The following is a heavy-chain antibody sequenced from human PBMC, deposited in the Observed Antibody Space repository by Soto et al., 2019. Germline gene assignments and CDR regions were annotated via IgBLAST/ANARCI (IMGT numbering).Heavy chain of an antibody. J-gene: IGHJ5*02. CDR2: ISWNSGSI. Sequence: EVQLVESGGGLVQPGRSLRLSCAASGFTFDDYAMHWVRQAPGKGLEWVSGISWNSGSIGYADSVKGRFTISRDNAKNSLYLQMNSLRAEGTAVYYCAKDGQLVGHHANGWFDPWGQGTLFTVSS. CDR3: AKDGQLVGHHANGWFDP. D-gene: IGHD6-6*01. CDR1: GFTFDDYA. V-gene: IGHV3-9*01.